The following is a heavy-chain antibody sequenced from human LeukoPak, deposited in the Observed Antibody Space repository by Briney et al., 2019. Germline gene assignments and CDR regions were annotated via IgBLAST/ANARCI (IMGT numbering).Heavy chain of an antibody. J-gene: IGHJ5*02. Sequence: ASVKVSCKASGYTFTGYYMHWVRQAPGQGLEWMAWINPNSGGTNYAQKFQGRVTMTRDTSISTAYMELSRLRSDDTAVYYCARGRIRIVVVPTHNWFDPWGQGTLVTVSS. V-gene: IGHV1-2*02. CDR2: INPNSGGT. D-gene: IGHD3-22*01. CDR1: GYTFTGYY. CDR3: ARGRIRIVVVPTHNWFDP.